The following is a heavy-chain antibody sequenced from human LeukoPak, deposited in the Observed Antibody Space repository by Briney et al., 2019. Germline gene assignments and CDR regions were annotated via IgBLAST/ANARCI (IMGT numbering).Heavy chain of an antibody. CDR2: IYYSGST. J-gene: IGHJ4*02. D-gene: IGHD3-3*01. CDR3: ARGDGYYTDIDY. CDR1: GGSMSSYY. Sequence: SETLSLTCTVSGGSMSSYYWSWIRQPPGKGLEWIGYIYYSGSTNYNPSLKSRVTISVDTSRNQFFLKLNSVTAADTAVYYCARGDGYYTDIDYWGQGALVTVSS. V-gene: IGHV4-59*01.